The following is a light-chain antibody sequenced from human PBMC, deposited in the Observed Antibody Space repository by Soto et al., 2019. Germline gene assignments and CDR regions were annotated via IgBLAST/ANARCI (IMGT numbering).Light chain of an antibody. CDR1: SSNIGTNT. CDR3: AAWDDSLNGVV. J-gene: IGLJ2*01. Sequence: QLVLTQPPSASGTPGQRVTISCSGSSSNIGTNTVNWYQQLPGTAPKLLIYSNNQRPSGVPERLSGSKSGTSASLAISGLQSEDEADYYCAAWDDSLNGVVFGGGTKLTVL. CDR2: SNN. V-gene: IGLV1-44*01.